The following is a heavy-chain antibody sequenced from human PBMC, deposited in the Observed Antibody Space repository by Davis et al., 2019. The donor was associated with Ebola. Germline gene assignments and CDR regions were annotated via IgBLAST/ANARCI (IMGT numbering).Heavy chain of an antibody. D-gene: IGHD1-26*01. CDR1: GFTFSDHY. CDR2: TRNKANSYTT. V-gene: IGHV3-72*01. Sequence: PGGSLRLSCAASGFTFSDHYMDWVRQAPGKGLEWVGRTRNKANSYTTEYAASVKGRFTISRDDSKNSLYLQMNSLKTEDTAVYYCAREWELPYYYGMDVWGQGTTVTVSS. CDR3: AREWELPYYYGMDV. J-gene: IGHJ6*02.